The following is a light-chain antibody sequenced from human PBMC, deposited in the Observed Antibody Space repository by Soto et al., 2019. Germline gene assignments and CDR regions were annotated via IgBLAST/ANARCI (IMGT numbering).Light chain of an antibody. V-gene: IGKV3-20*01. CDR3: QQYGSSPPIT. CDR1: QSVSSS. J-gene: IGKJ5*01. CDR2: GAS. Sequence: EIVLTQSPATLSVSPGERATLSCRASQSVSSSLVWYQQKPGQAPRLLIYGASSRATGIPDRFSGSGSGTDFTLTISRLEPEDFAVYYCQQYGSSPPITFGQGTRLEIK.